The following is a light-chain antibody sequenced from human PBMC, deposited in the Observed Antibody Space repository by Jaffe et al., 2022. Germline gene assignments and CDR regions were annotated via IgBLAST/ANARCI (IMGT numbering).Light chain of an antibody. V-gene: IGKV3-15*01. Sequence: EILMTQSPATLSVSPGERVTLSCRASQSVGSYLAWYQQIPGQGPRLLIYGASTRATGIPPRFSGSGSGTEFTLTISSLQSEDFGVYYCQHSKIWPRTFGQGTRVEIK. J-gene: IGKJ1*01. CDR2: GAS. CDR1: QSVGSY. CDR3: QHSKIWPRT.